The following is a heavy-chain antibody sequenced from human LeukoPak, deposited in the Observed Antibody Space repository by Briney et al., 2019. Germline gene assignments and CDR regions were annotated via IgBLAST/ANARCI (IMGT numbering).Heavy chain of an antibody. CDR1: GGSISSSSYY. CDR3: ARHLILDRGYSCGYVTPTY. J-gene: IGHJ4*02. V-gene: IGHV4-39*01. CDR2: IYYSGST. D-gene: IGHD5-18*01. Sequence: PSETLSLTCTVSGGSISSSSYYWGGIRQPPGKGLEWIGSIYYSGSTYYNPSLKSRVTISVDTSKNQFSLKLSSVTAADTAAYYCARHLILDRGYSCGYVTPTYWGQGTLVTVSS.